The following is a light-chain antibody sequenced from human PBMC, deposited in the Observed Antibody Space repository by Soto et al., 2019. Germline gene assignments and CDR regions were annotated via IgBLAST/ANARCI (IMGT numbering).Light chain of an antibody. Sequence: DIVMTQSPDSLAVSLGERATINCKSSQSVLYSTNNKNYLAWYQQKPGQPPKLLIYWAATRESGVLDRFSGSGSGTDFTLTISSLQAEDVAVYYCQQYYITPLTFGGGTKVEIK. J-gene: IGKJ4*01. CDR1: QSVLYSTNNKNY. V-gene: IGKV4-1*01. CDR3: QQYYITPLT. CDR2: WAA.